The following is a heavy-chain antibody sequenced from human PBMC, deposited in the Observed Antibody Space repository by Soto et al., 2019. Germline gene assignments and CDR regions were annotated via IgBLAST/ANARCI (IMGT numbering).Heavy chain of an antibody. CDR1: GFTFTSSA. CDR2: IVVGSGNT. Sequence: SVKVSCKASGFTFTSSAMQWVRQARGQRLEWIGWIVVGSGNTNYAQKFQERATITRDMSTSTAYMELSSLRSEDTAVYYCAAVPYDFWSGYQLGNDYYYYYMDVWGKGTTVTVSS. V-gene: IGHV1-58*02. J-gene: IGHJ6*03. D-gene: IGHD3-3*01. CDR3: AAVPYDFWSGYQLGNDYYYYYMDV.